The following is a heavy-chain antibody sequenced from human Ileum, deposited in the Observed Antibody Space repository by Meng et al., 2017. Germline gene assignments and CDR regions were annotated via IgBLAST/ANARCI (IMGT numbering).Heavy chain of an antibody. V-gene: IGHV3-7*01. Sequence: GESLKISCAASGFTFSSYWMSWVRQAPGKWLEWVANIKQDGSEKYYVDSVKGRFTISRDNAKNSLYLQMNSLRAEDTAVYYCARKTGYHKWDYFDYWGQGTLVTVSS. CDR1: GFTFSSYW. J-gene: IGHJ4*02. CDR3: ARKTGYHKWDYFDY. CDR2: IKQDGSEK. D-gene: IGHD5-12*01.